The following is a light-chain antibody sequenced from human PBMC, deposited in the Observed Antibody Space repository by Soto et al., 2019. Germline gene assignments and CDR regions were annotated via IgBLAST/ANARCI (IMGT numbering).Light chain of an antibody. J-gene: IGKJ1*01. V-gene: IGKV1-5*03. CDR3: QQYNTYPWT. CDR1: QSIRSW. CDR2: KAS. Sequence: DIQMTQSHSILSASVGDRVTITCRSSQSIRSWLAWYQQKPGKAPNLLIHKASHLESGVPSRFSGSGSGTEFTLTIRSRQPGDFATYYCQQYNTYPWTGGQGHKEEIQ.